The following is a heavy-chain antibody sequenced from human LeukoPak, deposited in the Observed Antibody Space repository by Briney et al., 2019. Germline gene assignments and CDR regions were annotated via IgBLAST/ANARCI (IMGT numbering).Heavy chain of an antibody. D-gene: IGHD6-19*01. J-gene: IGHJ4*02. Sequence: ASVKVSCKASGGTFSTYAISWVRQAPGQGLEWMGGIIPIFGTANYAQKFQGRVTMTRDTSISTAYMELSRLRSDDTAVYYCARDFQIAVVPVYWGQGTLVTVSS. V-gene: IGHV1-69*05. CDR1: GGTFSTYA. CDR3: ARDFQIAVVPVY. CDR2: IIPIFGTA.